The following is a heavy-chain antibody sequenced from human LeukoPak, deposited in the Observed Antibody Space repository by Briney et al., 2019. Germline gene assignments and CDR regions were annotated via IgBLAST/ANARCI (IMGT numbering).Heavy chain of an antibody. V-gene: IGHV3-23*01. D-gene: IGHD3-22*01. CDR2: ISGSGGST. Sequence: GGSLRLSCAASGFTFSSYSMNWVRQAPGKGLEWVSGISGSGGSTYYADSVKGRFTISRDNSRNTLYLQMNSLRAEDTAVYYCAKGGSNYYPYYFDYRGQGTLVTVSS. CDR1: GFTFSSYS. J-gene: IGHJ4*02. CDR3: AKGGSNYYPYYFDY.